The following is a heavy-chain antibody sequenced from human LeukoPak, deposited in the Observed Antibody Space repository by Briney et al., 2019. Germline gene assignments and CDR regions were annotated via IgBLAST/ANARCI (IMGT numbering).Heavy chain of an antibody. V-gene: IGHV4-59*01. CDR1: GDSISLYY. CDR2: IYYTGST. CDR3: ARVGDYFFDY. D-gene: IGHD2-21*02. Sequence: SETLSLTCTVSGDSISLYYWSWIRQPPGKGLEWIGYIYYTGSTKYNPSLKSRVTMSADTSNQFSLKLSSVTAADTAIYYCARVGDYFFDYWGQGTLVTVSS. J-gene: IGHJ4*02.